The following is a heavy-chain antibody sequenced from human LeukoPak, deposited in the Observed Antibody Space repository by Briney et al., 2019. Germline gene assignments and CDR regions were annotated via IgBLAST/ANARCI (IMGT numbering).Heavy chain of an antibody. CDR1: GFTVSSNY. J-gene: IGHJ3*02. CDR3: AREGGSGSDAFDI. V-gene: IGHV3-53*04. Sequence: GGSLRLSCAASGFTVSSNYMSWVRQAPGKGLEWVSVICSGGSTYYSDSVKGRFTISRHNSKNTLYLQMNSLRAEDTAVYYCAREGGSGSDAFDIWGQGTMVTVSS. D-gene: IGHD5-12*01. CDR2: ICSGGST.